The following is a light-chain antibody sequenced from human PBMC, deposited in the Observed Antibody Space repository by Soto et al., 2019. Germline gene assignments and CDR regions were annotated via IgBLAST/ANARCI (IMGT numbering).Light chain of an antibody. Sequence: EIVLTQSPATLSLSPGEGVTLSCRASQSIGTYLAWYRQKPGQAPRLLIYDTSNRATGTPDRFSGSGSGTDFTLNISSLEPEDFAVYYCQHRLNWPWAFGQGTNVEIK. V-gene: IGKV3-11*01. CDR1: QSIGTY. CDR3: QHRLNWPWA. CDR2: DTS. J-gene: IGKJ1*01.